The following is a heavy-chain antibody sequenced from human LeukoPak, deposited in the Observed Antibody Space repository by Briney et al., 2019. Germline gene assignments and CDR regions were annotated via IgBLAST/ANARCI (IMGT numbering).Heavy chain of an antibody. Sequence: ASVKVSCKASGYTFTSYGISWVRQAPGQGLEWMGWIGAYNGNTNYAQKLQGRVTMTTDTSTSTAYMELRSLRSDDTAVYYCARDHYDILTGYYTETHIDYWGQGTLVTVSS. CDR2: IGAYNGNT. J-gene: IGHJ4*02. D-gene: IGHD3-9*01. V-gene: IGHV1-18*01. CDR3: ARDHYDILTGYYTETHIDY. CDR1: GYTFTSYG.